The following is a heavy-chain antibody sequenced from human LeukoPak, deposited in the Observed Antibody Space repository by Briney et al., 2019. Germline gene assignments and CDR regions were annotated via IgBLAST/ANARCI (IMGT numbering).Heavy chain of an antibody. Sequence: PSETLSLTCTVSGGSISSGGYYWSWIRQHPGKGLEWIGYIYYSGSTYYNPSLKSRVTISVDTSKNQFSLKLSSVTAADTAVYYCARAPYYYDSSGYLGYFDYWGQGTLVTVSS. D-gene: IGHD3-22*01. J-gene: IGHJ4*02. CDR3: ARAPYYYDSSGYLGYFDY. V-gene: IGHV4-31*03. CDR2: IYYSGST. CDR1: GGSISSGGYY.